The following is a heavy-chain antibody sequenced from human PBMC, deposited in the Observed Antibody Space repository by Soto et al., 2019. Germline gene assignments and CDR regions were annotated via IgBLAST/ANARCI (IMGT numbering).Heavy chain of an antibody. Sequence: GSLRLSCAASGFTFSSYSMNWVRQAPGKGLEWVAYISSSSSTKYYADSVKGRFTISKDNAKNTLYLQMNSLRREDTAVYYCARLPGPLVAVLYIYPLDGREAMSDVDVWGQGTTVTVSS. D-gene: IGHD6-19*01. CDR1: GFTFSSYS. CDR3: ARLPGPLVAVLYIYPLDGREAMSDVDV. J-gene: IGHJ6*02. V-gene: IGHV3-48*01. CDR2: ISSSSSTK.